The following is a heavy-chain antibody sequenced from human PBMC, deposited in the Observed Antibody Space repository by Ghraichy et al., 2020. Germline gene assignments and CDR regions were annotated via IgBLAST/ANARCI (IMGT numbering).Heavy chain of an antibody. Sequence: GGSLRLSCAVSGFAYSSYWMNWVRQAPGKGLEWVSYMKNDGSAEYYVDSVKGRFAISRDNAKNTLFLQMNSLRADDTAVYYCARGLGRFDYWGQGTLVTVSS. V-gene: IGHV3-7*01. D-gene: IGHD1-26*01. CDR1: GFAYSSYW. J-gene: IGHJ4*02. CDR3: ARGLGRFDY. CDR2: MKNDGSAE.